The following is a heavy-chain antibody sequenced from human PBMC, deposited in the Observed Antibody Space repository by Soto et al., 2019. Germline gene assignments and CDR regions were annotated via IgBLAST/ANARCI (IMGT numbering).Heavy chain of an antibody. Sequence: GGSLRLACAASGFTFSSYAMHWVRQAPGKGLEWVAVISYDGSNKYYADSVKGRFTISRDNSKNTLYLQMNSLRAEDTAVYYCARDDNYYYGIDVRAQRTTVTGSS. CDR2: ISYDGSNK. CDR1: GFTFSSYA. V-gene: IGHV3-30-3*01. J-gene: IGHJ6*02. CDR3: ARDDNYYYGIDV.